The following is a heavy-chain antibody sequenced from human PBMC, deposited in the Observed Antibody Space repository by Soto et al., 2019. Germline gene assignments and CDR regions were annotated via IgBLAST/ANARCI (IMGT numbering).Heavy chain of an antibody. CDR2: IIPIFGTA. CDR1: GGTFSSYA. D-gene: IGHD6-6*01. CDR3: ARTLYSSSSVDNWFDP. J-gene: IGHJ5*02. V-gene: IGHV1-69*13. Sequence: ASVKVSCKASGGTFSSYAIGWVRQAPGQGLEWMGGIIPIFGTANYAQKFQGRVTITADESTSTAYMELSSLRSEDTAVYYCARTLYSSSSVDNWFDPWGQGTLVTVSS.